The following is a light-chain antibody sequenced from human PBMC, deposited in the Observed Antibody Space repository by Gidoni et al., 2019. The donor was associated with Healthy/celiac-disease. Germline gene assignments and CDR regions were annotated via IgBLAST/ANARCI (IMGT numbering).Light chain of an antibody. V-gene: IGKV3-20*01. CDR2: GAS. CDR1: QSVSSSY. J-gene: IGKJ1*01. Sequence: NVLKPSPGTLSLSPGGRATLSCRASQSVSSSYLAWYQQKPGQAPRLLIYGASSRATGIPDRFSGSGSGTDFTLTISRLEPEDFAVYYCQQYGSSPRTFGQGTKVEIK. CDR3: QQYGSSPRT.